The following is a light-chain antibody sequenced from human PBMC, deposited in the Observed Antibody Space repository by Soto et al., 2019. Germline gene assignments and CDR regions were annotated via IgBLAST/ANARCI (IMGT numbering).Light chain of an antibody. Sequence: QLTQSPSSLSASVGDRVTITCRASQDVSRYLAWYQQKAGKAPKLLIYGASTLQSGVPSRFSGFGSGTEFTLTISSLQPEDFATYHCQQLQRTPFTFGPGTTGDV. V-gene: IGKV1-9*01. J-gene: IGKJ3*01. CDR1: QDVSRY. CDR3: QQLQRTPFT. CDR2: GAS.